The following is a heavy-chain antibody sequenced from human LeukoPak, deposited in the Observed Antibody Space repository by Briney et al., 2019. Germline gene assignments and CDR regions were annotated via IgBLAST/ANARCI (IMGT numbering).Heavy chain of an antibody. Sequence: SETLSLTCTVSGGSISSGDYYWSWIRQPPGKGLEWIGYIYYSGSTYYNPSLKSRVTISVDTSKNQFSLKLSSVTAADTAVYYCARGETLYFFDYWGQGTLVTVSS. CDR1: GGSISSGDYY. CDR3: ARGETLYFFDY. V-gene: IGHV4-30-4*01. J-gene: IGHJ4*02. D-gene: IGHD2-21*01. CDR2: IYYSGST.